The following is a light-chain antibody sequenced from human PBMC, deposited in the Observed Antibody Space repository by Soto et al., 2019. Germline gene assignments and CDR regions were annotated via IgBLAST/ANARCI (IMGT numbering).Light chain of an antibody. V-gene: IGKV1-5*01. CDR3: QQYDSYSWT. CDR1: QSISSW. CDR2: DAS. J-gene: IGKJ1*01. Sequence: DIQMTQSPSTLSASVGDRVTITCRASQSISSWLAWYQQKPGKAPKLLIYDASSLESGVPSRFSGSGSGTEFTLTISSLQPDDFATYDCQQYDSYSWTFGQGTKVEI.